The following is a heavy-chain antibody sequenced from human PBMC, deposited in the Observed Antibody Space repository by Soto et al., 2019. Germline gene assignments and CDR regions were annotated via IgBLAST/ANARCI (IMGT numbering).Heavy chain of an antibody. D-gene: IGHD4-17*01. Sequence: SVKVSCKASGGTFGSYAISWVRQAPGQGLEWMGGIIPIFGTANYAQKFQGRVTITADESTSTAYMELSSLRSEDTAVYYCRLDCGGNSEGGRYWGQGTLVTVSS. V-gene: IGHV1-69*13. CDR2: IIPIFGTA. CDR3: RLDCGGNSEGGRY. CDR1: GGTFGSYA. J-gene: IGHJ4*02.